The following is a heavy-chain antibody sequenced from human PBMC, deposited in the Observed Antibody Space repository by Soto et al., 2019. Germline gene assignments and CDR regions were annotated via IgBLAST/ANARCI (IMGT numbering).Heavy chain of an antibody. CDR3: ARRSDRGYGYGPDY. CDR1: GYTFTDYC. J-gene: IGHJ4*02. D-gene: IGHD5-18*01. Sequence: GESLKISCKGSGYTFTDYCIGWVRQMPGKGLEWMGIIYPGDSDTRYSPSSQGQVTISADKSTSTAYLQWSSLKPSDTAMYYCARRSDRGYGYGPDYWGQGTLVTVSS. V-gene: IGHV5-51*01. CDR2: IYPGDSDT.